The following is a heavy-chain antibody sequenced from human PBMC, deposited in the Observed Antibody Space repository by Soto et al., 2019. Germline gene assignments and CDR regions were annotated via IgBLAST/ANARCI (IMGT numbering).Heavy chain of an antibody. D-gene: IGHD6-13*01. CDR2: ISGSDGRT. CDR1: GFSFSTFA. CDR3: AKDAGAGTPDRLDA. Sequence: GGSLRLSCAASGFSFSTFAMSWVRQAPGKGLEWVSAISGSDGRTYSADFVQGRFTISRDNANSILYLQMHSLRADDTAVYYCAKDAGAGTPDRLDAWGQGTLVTVSS. J-gene: IGHJ5*02. V-gene: IGHV3-23*01.